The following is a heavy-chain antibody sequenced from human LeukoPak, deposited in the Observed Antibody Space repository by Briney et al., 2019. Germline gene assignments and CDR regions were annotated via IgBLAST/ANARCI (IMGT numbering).Heavy chain of an antibody. V-gene: IGHV3-53*01. CDR1: GFTVSSKY. CDR2: IYSGGST. Sequence: PGGSPRLSCAASGFTVSSKYMSWVRQAPGKGLEWVSVIYSGGSTYYADSVKGRFTISRDNSKNTLYLQMNSLRAEDTAVYYCARVCSSTSCYGSDYWGQGTLVTVSS. CDR3: ARVCSSTSCYGSDY. D-gene: IGHD2-2*01. J-gene: IGHJ4*02.